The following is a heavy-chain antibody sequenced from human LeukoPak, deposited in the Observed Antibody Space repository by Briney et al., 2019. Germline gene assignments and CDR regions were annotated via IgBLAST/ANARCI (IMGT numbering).Heavy chain of an antibody. CDR1: GGSFSAYY. CDR2: INHSGGT. D-gene: IGHD6-13*01. V-gene: IGHV4-34*01. Sequence: SETLSLTCTVYGGSFSAYYWSWIRQSPGKGLEWIGEINHSGGTNYNPSLKSRVTLSVDTSKNQFSLKLSSVTAADTAVYYCARVVAAAGPNFDYWGQGTLVTVSS. CDR3: ARVVAAAGPNFDY. J-gene: IGHJ4*02.